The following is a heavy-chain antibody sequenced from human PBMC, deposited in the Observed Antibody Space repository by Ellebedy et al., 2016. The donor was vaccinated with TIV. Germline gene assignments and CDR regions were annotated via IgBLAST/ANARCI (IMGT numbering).Heavy chain of an antibody. CDR1: GFTFSSYA. CDR2: ISGRGDRT. Sequence: PGGSLRLSCAASGFTFSSYAMGWVRQAPGKGLEWVSGISGRGDRTYYADSVKGRFTISRDNSKNMLFLQMNSLRAEDTALFYCAKDRGYDGGRAIFDSWGQGILVTVSS. V-gene: IGHV3-23*01. D-gene: IGHD3-10*01. CDR3: AKDRGYDGGRAIFDS. J-gene: IGHJ4*02.